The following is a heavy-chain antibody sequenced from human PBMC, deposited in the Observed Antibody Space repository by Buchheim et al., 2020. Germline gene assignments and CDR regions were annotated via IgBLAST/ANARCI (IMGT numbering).Heavy chain of an antibody. J-gene: IGHJ6*02. D-gene: IGHD2-15*01. CDR1: GFTFSSYA. V-gene: IGHV3-30-3*01. Sequence: QVQLVESGGGVVQPGRSLRLSCAASGFTFSSYAMHWVRQAPGKGLEWVAVISYDGSNKYYADSVKGRFTISRDNSKNTLYLQMNSLRAEDTAVYYCAKAGWYCSGGSCPHYGMDVWGQGTT. CDR2: ISYDGSNK. CDR3: AKAGWYCSGGSCPHYGMDV.